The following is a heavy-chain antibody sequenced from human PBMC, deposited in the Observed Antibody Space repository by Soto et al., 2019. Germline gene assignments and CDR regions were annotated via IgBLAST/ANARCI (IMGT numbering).Heavy chain of an antibody. D-gene: IGHD1-26*01. Sequence: ASVKVSCKASGGTFSSYAISWVRQAPGQGLEWMGGIIPIFGTANYAQKFQGRVTITADESTSTAYMELSSLRSEDTAVYYCARARHIIVGATRPQLDWFDPWGQGTLVTVSS. CDR2: IIPIFGTA. CDR1: GGTFSSYA. CDR3: ARARHIIVGATRPQLDWFDP. V-gene: IGHV1-69*13. J-gene: IGHJ5*02.